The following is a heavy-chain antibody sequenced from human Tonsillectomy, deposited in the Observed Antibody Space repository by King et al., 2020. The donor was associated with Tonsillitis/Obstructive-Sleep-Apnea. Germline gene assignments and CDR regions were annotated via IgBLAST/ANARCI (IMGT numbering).Heavy chain of an antibody. Sequence: VQLVESGAEVKKPGSSVKVSCKASGGTFSNYGISWVRQAPGQGLEWMGRIIPSLDIANYAQKFQGRVTITADKATSTAYMELSSLRSEDTAVYYCASRGLGYCSSTSCHIYYYYYCMDVWGKGTTVTVSS. CDR1: GGTFSNYG. CDR3: ASRGLGYCSSTSCHIYYYYYCMDV. J-gene: IGHJ6*03. CDR2: IIPSLDIA. D-gene: IGHD2-2*01. V-gene: IGHV1-69*09.